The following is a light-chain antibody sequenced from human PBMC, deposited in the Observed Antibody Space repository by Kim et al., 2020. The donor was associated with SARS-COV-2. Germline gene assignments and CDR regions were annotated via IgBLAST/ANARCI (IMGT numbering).Light chain of an antibody. CDR2: DVT. CDR1: SSDLGLYNY. V-gene: IGLV2-14*03. J-gene: IGLJ3*02. CDR3: SSFTGRTTFV. Sequence: QSALTQPASVSGSPGQSITISCTGTSSDLGLYNYVSWYQQHPGKAPHLLIYDVTKRPSGLTDRFSGSKSGNTASLTISGLQAEDEADYYCSSFTGRTTFVFGGGTKVTVL.